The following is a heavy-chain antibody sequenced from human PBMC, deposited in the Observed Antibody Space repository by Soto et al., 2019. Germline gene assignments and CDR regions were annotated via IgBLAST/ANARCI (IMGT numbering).Heavy chain of an antibody. CDR1: GYTFTSYG. CDR3: ARCSGGTCYASYAFDI. J-gene: IGHJ3*02. D-gene: IGHD2-15*01. Sequence: ASVKVSCKASGYTFTSYGISWVRQAPGQGLEWMGWISANNGNTKYAQKLQGRVTMITDTSTSTAYMELRSLMYDDTAVYYCARCSGGTCYASYAFDIWGQGTMVTVSS. CDR2: ISANNGNT. V-gene: IGHV1-18*01.